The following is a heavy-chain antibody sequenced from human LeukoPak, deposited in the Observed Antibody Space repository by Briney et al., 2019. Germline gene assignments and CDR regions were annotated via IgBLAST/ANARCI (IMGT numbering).Heavy chain of an antibody. Sequence: SETLSLTCTVSGGSISSGSYYWSWIRQPPGKGLEWIGETNHSGSTNYNPSLKSRVTISVDTSKNQFSLKLSSVTAADTAVYYCARLPSPQDGSGSYDMDWGQGTLVTVSS. D-gene: IGHD3-10*01. J-gene: IGHJ4*02. V-gene: IGHV4-39*07. CDR3: ARLPSPQDGSGSYDMD. CDR1: GGSISSGSYY. CDR2: TNHSGST.